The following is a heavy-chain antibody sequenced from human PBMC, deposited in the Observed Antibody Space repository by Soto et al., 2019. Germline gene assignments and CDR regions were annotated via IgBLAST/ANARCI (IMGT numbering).Heavy chain of an antibody. Sequence: QVQLQESGPGLVKPSQTLSLTCTVSGGSISSGGYYWSWIRQHPGKGLEWIGYIYYSGSTYYNPSLKIRVTISVDTSKNQFSLKLSSVTAADTAVYYCARGRRVVTAIERGYYFDYWGQGTLVTVSS. CDR1: GGSISSGGYY. CDR2: IYYSGST. J-gene: IGHJ4*02. V-gene: IGHV4-31*03. CDR3: ARGRRVVTAIERGYYFDY. D-gene: IGHD2-21*02.